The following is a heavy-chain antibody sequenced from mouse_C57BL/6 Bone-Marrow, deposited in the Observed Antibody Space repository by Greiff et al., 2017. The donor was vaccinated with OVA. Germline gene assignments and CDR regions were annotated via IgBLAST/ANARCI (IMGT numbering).Heavy chain of an antibody. CDR3: TTWTLAY. J-gene: IGHJ3*01. Sequence: VQLQQSGAELVRPGASVKLSCTASGFNIKDDYMHWVKQRPEQGLEWIGWIDPENGDTEYASKFQGKATITADTSSNTAYLQLSSLTAEDTAVYYCTTWTLAYWGQGTLVTVSA. V-gene: IGHV14-4*01. CDR2: IDPENGDT. CDR1: GFNIKDDY.